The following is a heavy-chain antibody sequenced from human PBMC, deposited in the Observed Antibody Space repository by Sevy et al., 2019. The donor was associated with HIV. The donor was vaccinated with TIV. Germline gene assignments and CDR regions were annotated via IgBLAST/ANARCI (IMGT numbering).Heavy chain of an antibody. CDR2: LNQDGSEK. D-gene: IGHD6-6*01. Sequence: GGSLRLSCAASGFTFSAYWMAWVRQVPGKGLEWVANLNQDGSEKYPVDSVKGQFTISRDNAKNTLYLQMNSVRVEDTGIYYCATDAWSALVTWGRGTMVTVSS. J-gene: IGHJ3*01. V-gene: IGHV3-7*01. CDR3: ATDAWSALVT. CDR1: GFTFSAYW.